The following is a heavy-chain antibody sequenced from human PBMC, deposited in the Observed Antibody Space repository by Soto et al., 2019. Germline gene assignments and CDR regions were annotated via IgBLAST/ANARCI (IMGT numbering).Heavy chain of an antibody. CDR1: GYTFTNYY. J-gene: IGHJ4*02. V-gene: IGHV1-46*01. Sequence: ASVKVSCKASGYTFTNYYIHWVRQAPGQGFEWMGIINPDVVYTSYAQKFQGRVTMTRDTSTNTVYMELSSLTSEDTAMYYCASDSGLLESSLIEFSPLDHWGQGTLVTVSS. CDR2: INPDVVYT. D-gene: IGHD1-26*01. CDR3: ASDSGLLESSLIEFSPLDH.